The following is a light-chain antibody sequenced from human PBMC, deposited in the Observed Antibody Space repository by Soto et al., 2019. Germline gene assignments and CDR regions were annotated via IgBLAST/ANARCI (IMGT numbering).Light chain of an antibody. CDR1: QNIDTY. Sequence: EIVLTQSPATLSLSPGERATLSCRASQNIDTYLAWYQQKPGQAPRLLIYDASNRATGIPDRFSGSGSGTDFTLTISRLDPEDFAIYYCQQYGTSITFGQGTRLEIK. CDR3: QQYGTSIT. CDR2: DAS. V-gene: IGKV3-11*01. J-gene: IGKJ5*01.